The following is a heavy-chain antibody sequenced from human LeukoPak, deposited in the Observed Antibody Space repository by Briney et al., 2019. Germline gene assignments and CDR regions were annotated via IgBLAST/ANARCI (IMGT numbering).Heavy chain of an antibody. D-gene: IGHD1-1*01. V-gene: IGHV3-23*01. J-gene: IGHJ5*02. CDR1: GFTFSSYS. CDR2: ISGDGINI. Sequence: GGSLRLSCAASGFTFSSYSMNWVPQAPGKGLEWVSGISGDGINIYYSDSVKGRFTISRDTSKNTLHLQMNRLRTEDSAVYYCAKSWETGPTGSNPNWFDPWGQGTLVIVSS. CDR3: AKSWETGPTGSNPNWFDP.